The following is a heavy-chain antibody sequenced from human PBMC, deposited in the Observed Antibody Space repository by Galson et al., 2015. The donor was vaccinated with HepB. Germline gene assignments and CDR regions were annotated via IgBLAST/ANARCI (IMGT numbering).Heavy chain of an antibody. CDR2: IPSSDPYK. J-gene: IGHJ6*03. Sequence: SLRLSCAGSGFAFSRYIINWVRQPPGKGLEWVSSIPSSDPYKYYADPVRGRFTISRDNTENSVFLQMNSLRVDDTAVYYCARVSTMTSRDYYMAVWGKGTTVIVS. CDR3: ARVSTMTSRDYYMAV. V-gene: IGHV3-21*06. CDR1: GFAFSRYI. D-gene: IGHD3-3*01.